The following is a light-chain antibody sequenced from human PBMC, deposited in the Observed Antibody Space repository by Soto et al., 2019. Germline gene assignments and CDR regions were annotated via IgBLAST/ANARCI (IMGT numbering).Light chain of an antibody. V-gene: IGKV1-5*01. CDR2: DAS. Sequence: DIQMTQSPSTLSASVGDRVTITCRASQSISSWLAWYQQKPGKAPKLLIYDASSLESGVPSRFSGSGSGTELTLTCRSLQPDEFAIHFLQLYNSYYTFGQGTKLEIK. CDR1: QSISSW. CDR3: QLYNSYYT. J-gene: IGKJ2*01.